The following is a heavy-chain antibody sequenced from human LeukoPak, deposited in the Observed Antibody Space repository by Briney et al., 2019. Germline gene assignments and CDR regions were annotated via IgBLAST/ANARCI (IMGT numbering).Heavy chain of an antibody. D-gene: IGHD3-3*01. CDR3: ARVEYGVAMLRH. J-gene: IGHJ4*02. V-gene: IGHV3-48*03. CDR1: GFTFSNYE. Sequence: GGSLRLSCVVSGFTFSNYEMNWVRQAPGKGLEWVSYISSSGNSIYYVDSVKARFTISRDNAKNSLYLQMNSLRAKDTAVYYCARVEYGVAMLRHWGQGTLVTVSS. CDR2: ISSSGNSI.